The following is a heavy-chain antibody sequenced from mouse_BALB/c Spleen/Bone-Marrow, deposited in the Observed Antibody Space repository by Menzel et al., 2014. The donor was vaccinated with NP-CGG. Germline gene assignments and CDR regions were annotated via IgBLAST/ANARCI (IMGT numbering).Heavy chain of an antibody. CDR3: ARTGYYTLFAY. J-gene: IGHJ3*01. D-gene: IGHD2-3*01. CDR1: GYTFTDYN. CDR2: INPNNGDT. V-gene: IGHV1-18*01. Sequence: VQLQQSGPELVKPGASVKIPCKASGYTFTDYNMDWVKQSHGKSLEWIGNINPNNGDTSYNQRFRGKATLTVDKSSSTAYMELRSLTSEDTAVYYCARTGYYTLFAYWGQVTLVTVSA.